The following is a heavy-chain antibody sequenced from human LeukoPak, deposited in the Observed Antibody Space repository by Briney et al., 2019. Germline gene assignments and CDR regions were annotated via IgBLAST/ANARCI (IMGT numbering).Heavy chain of an antibody. CDR2: ISSSSSTI. CDR3: ALYCSGGSCYNYYYYYYYMDV. V-gene: IGHV3-48*01. J-gene: IGHJ6*03. Sequence: GGSLRLSCAASGFTFSSYSMNWVRQAPGKGLEWVSYISSSSSTIYYADSVKGRFTISRDNAQNSLYLQMNSLRAEDTAVYYCALYCSGGSCYNYYYYYYYMDVWGKGTTVTVSS. CDR1: GFTFSSYS. D-gene: IGHD2-15*01.